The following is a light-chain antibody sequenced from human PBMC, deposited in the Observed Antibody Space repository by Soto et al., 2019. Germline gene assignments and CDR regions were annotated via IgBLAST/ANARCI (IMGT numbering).Light chain of an antibody. Sequence: EIVLTQSPGTLSLSPGEGATLSCRASQSIRSRFLAWFQQKPGQAPRLLIYGASSRATGVPDRFSGSGSGTEFALTISRLEPDDFAVYYCHQYGDSVWTFGQGTKVEIK. CDR2: GAS. J-gene: IGKJ1*01. V-gene: IGKV3-20*01. CDR1: QSIRSRF. CDR3: HQYGDSVWT.